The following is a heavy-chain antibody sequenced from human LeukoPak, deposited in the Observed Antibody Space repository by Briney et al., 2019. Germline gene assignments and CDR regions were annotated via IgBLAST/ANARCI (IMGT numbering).Heavy chain of an antibody. D-gene: IGHD1-1*01. CDR2: ISAYNGNT. CDR1: GYTFTSYG. CDR3: ARDQAVLIARSRIDP. Sequence: GASVKVSCKASGYTFTSYGISCVRQAPGQGLEWMGWISAYNGNTNYAQKLQGRVTMTTDTSTSTAYMELRSLRSDETAVYYCARDQAVLIARSRIDPWGQGTLVTVSS. V-gene: IGHV1-18*01. J-gene: IGHJ5*02.